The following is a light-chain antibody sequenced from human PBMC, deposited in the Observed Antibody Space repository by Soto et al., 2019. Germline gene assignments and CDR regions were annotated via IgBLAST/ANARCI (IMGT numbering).Light chain of an antibody. J-gene: IGKJ4*01. CDR2: DAY. CDR3: QHDYNLLT. CDR1: QSFRGL. V-gene: IGKV3-11*01. Sequence: EIVLTQSPGTLSLSPGERATLSCRASQSFRGLLAWYQQKPGQAPRLLIYDAYNRATGIPPRFSGSGSGTDFTLTVSSLQPEDFAVYYCQHDYNLLTFGGGTKVDIK.